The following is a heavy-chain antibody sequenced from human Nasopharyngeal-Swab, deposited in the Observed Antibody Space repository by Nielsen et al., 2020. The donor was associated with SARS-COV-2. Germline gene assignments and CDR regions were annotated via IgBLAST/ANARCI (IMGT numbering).Heavy chain of an antibody. V-gene: IGHV1-2*06. D-gene: IGHD3-10*01. CDR3: ARETGHFGELSWNWFDP. CDR1: GYTFTGYY. Sequence: ASVKVSCKASGYTFTGYYMHWVRQAPGQGLEWMGRINPNSGGTNYAQKFQGRVTMTRDTSISTAYMELSRLRSDDTAVYYCARETGHFGELSWNWFDPWGQGTLVTVSS. CDR2: INPNSGGT. J-gene: IGHJ5*02.